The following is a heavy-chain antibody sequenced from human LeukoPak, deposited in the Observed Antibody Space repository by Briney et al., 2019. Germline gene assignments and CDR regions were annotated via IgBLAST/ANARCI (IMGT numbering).Heavy chain of an antibody. Sequence: GASVTVSCKASGYTFTSYGISWVRQAPGQGLEWMGWISAYNGNTNYAQKLQGRVTMTTDTSTSTAYMELRSLRSDDTAVYYCARGGQQLVIELDYWFDPWGQGTLVTVSS. J-gene: IGHJ5*02. CDR3: ARGGQQLVIELDYWFDP. D-gene: IGHD6-13*01. CDR2: ISAYNGNT. V-gene: IGHV1-18*01. CDR1: GYTFTSYG.